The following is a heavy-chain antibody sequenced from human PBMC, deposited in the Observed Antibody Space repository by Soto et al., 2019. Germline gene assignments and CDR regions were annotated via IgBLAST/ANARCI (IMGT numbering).Heavy chain of an antibody. J-gene: IGHJ5*02. CDR2: IYPGDSDT. Sequence: PGEALKISCTGVGYSFTSYWIGWVRQMYGKGLAWMGIIYPGDSDTRYSPSFHGQVTISADKSISTVYMQWSSLKASDTAMYYCARGYCTTNICDPWFDPMGQGTRVTVSS. CDR1: GYSFTSYW. V-gene: IGHV5-51*01. D-gene: IGHD2-8*01. CDR3: ARGYCTTNICDPWFDP.